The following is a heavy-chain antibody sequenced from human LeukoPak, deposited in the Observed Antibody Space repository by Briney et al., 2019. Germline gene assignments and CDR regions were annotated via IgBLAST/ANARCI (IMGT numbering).Heavy chain of an antibody. J-gene: IGHJ3*02. V-gene: IGHV3-9*01. Sequence: QPGGSLRLSCAASGFTVSSNYMSWVRQAPGKGLEWVSGISWNSGSIGYADSMKGRFTISRDNAKNSLYLQMNSLRAEDTALCYCASPKAPIWGQGTMVTVSS. CDR1: GFTVSSNY. CDR2: ISWNSGSI. CDR3: ASPKAPI.